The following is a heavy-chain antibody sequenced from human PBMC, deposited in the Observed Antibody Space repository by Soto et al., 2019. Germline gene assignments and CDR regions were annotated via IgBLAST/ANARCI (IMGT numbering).Heavy chain of an antibody. CDR3: TRDQGGSYDSWFDP. CDR1: FSMYS. Sequence: EVQVVESGGGLVKPGGSLRLSCNFSFSMYSMDWVRQAPGKGLEWVASISGGSAFIKYADSVKGRFTISRDNAKNSVSLHMSSLRVEDTAMYYCTRDQGGSYDSWFDPWGRGTLVTVSS. D-gene: IGHD1-26*01. J-gene: IGHJ5*02. V-gene: IGHV3-21*01. CDR2: ISGGSAFI.